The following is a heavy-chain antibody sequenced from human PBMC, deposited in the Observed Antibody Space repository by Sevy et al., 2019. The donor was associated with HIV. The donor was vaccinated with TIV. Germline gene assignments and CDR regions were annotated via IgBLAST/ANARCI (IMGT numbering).Heavy chain of an antibody. D-gene: IGHD4-17*01. V-gene: IGHV4-39*01. Sequence: SEILSLTCTVSGGSISSSSYYWGWIRQPPGKGLQWIGSIYYSGSTYYNPSLKSRVTISVDTSKNQFSLKLSSVTAADTAVYYCTRQGTTVTTFYYYGMDVWGQGTTVTVSS. CDR1: GGSISSSSYY. J-gene: IGHJ6*02. CDR2: IYYSGST. CDR3: TRQGTTVTTFYYYGMDV.